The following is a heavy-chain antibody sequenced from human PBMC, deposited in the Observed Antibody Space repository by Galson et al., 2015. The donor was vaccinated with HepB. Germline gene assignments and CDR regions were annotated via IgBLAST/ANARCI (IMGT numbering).Heavy chain of an antibody. CDR1: GGSITSSTYH. J-gene: IGHJ4*02. CDR2: IYYSGST. D-gene: IGHD2-21*02. CDR3: ATQCGGDCTQGDY. V-gene: IGHV4-39*01. Sequence: SETLSLTCTVSGGSITSSTYHWAWIRQPPGTGLEWIGSIYYSGSTYYNPSLQSRVTISVDTSKNQFSLKLSSVTAADTAVYYCATQCGGDCTQGDYWGQGTLVTVSS.